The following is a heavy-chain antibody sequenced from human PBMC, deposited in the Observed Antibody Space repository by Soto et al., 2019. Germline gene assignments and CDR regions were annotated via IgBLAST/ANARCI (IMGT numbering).Heavy chain of an antibody. Sequence: QVQLVQSGAEVKKPGSSVKVSCKASEGTFSSYAISWVRQSPGQGLEWMGGIIPIFGTANYAQKFQGRVTITADESTSTAYMELSSLRSEDTAVYYCARDADSSGYSSLWGQGTLVTVSS. J-gene: IGHJ4*02. CDR2: IIPIFGTA. D-gene: IGHD3-22*01. V-gene: IGHV1-69*01. CDR1: EGTFSSYA. CDR3: ARDADSSGYSSL.